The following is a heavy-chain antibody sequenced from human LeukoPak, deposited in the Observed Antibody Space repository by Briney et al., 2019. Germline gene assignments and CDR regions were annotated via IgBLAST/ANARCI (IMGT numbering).Heavy chain of an antibody. CDR2: IDPNGGGT. D-gene: IGHD6-13*01. CDR3: ARGGGLAVAGTRFDY. V-gene: IGHV1-2*02. Sequence: ASVKVSCKASGYTFTGYYMHWVRQAPGQGLEWMGWIDPNGGGTKYAQKFQGRVTMARDTSISTAYMELSRLTSDDTAVYYCARGGGLAVAGTRFDYWGQGTLVTASS. CDR1: GYTFTGYY. J-gene: IGHJ4*02.